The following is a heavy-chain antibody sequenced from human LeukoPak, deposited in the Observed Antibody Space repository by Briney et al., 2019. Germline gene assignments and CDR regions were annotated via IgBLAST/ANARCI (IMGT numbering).Heavy chain of an antibody. CDR2: ISSSGRLM. J-gene: IGHJ4*02. CDR1: GFTFSDYY. Sequence: GGSLRLSCAASGFTFSDYYINWIRQAPGKGLEWVSHISSSGRLMQYADSVKGRFTISRDNAKNSLYLQMNSLRAEDTALYYCAKDGVYGDYYWGQGTLVTVSS. CDR3: AKDGVYGDYY. V-gene: IGHV3-11*01. D-gene: IGHD4-17*01.